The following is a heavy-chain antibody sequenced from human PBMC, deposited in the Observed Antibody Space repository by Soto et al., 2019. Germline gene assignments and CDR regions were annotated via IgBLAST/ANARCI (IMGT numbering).Heavy chain of an antibody. D-gene: IGHD5-18*01. J-gene: IGHJ4*02. CDR2: ISAYNGNT. Sequence: QVQLVQSGAEVKKPGASVKVSCKASGYTFTSYGISWVRQAPGQVLEWMGWISAYNGNTNHAQKLKGRVTMTTDTSTSTAYMELRSLRSDDTAVYYCERAALGYSYDDLDYWGQGTLVTVSS. V-gene: IGHV1-18*01. CDR3: ERAALGYSYDDLDY. CDR1: GYTFTSYG.